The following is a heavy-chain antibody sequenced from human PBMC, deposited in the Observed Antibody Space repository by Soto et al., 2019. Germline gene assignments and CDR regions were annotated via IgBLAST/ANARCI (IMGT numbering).Heavy chain of an antibody. V-gene: IGHV3-48*04. D-gene: IGHD5-18*01. CDR1: GFTFSSYS. J-gene: IGHJ4*02. CDR3: AREGQLWSHFDY. CDR2: ISSSSNST. Sequence: PGGSLRLSCAASGFTFSSYSMNWVRQAPGSGLEWVSYISSSSNSTYYADSVKGRFTISRDNAKNTLHLQMNSLRAEDTAVYYCAREGQLWSHFDYWGQGTLVTVSS.